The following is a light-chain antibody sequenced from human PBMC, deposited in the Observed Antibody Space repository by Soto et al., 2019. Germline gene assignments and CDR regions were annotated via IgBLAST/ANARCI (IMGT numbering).Light chain of an antibody. CDR1: QRISSY. J-gene: IGKJ2*01. Sequence: DIQMTQSPSSLSASVGDRVTIACRASQRISSYLNWYQQKPGKAPKLLIYAASSLQSGGPSRFSGSGSGTDFTLTISSLQPEDFATYYCQQSYSTPYTFGQGTKLQIK. V-gene: IGKV1-39*01. CDR3: QQSYSTPYT. CDR2: AAS.